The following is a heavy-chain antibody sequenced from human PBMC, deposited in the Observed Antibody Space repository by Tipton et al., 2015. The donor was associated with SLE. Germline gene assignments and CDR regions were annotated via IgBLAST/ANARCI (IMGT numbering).Heavy chain of an antibody. CDR3: ARYDYYDSIRTAFDI. CDR2: IYTSGST. V-gene: IGHV4-4*08. Sequence: LRLSCTVSGGSISSYYWSWIQQPPGKGLEWIGYIYTSGSTNYNPSLKSRVTISVDTSKNQFSLKLSSVTAADTAVYYCARYDYYDSIRTAFDIWGQGTMVTVSS. D-gene: IGHD3-22*01. CDR1: GGSISSYY. J-gene: IGHJ3*02.